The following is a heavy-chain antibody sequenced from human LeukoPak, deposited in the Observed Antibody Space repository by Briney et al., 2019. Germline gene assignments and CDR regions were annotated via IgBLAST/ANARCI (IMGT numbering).Heavy chain of an antibody. Sequence: SVKVSCKASGGTFSSYAISWVRQAPGQGLEWMGRIIPILGIANYAQKFQGRVTITADKSTSTAYMELSSLRSEDTAVYYCARGGVGSSYYHSPFDYWGQGTLVTVSS. CDR3: ARGGVGSSYYHSPFDY. V-gene: IGHV1-69*04. CDR1: GGTFSSYA. D-gene: IGHD3-22*01. J-gene: IGHJ4*02. CDR2: IIPILGIA.